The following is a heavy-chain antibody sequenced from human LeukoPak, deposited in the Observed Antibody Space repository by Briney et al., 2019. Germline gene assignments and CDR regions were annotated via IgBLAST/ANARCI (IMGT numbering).Heavy chain of an antibody. CDR3: AKGRGSTYYSSSDY. Sequence: ASVKVSCKASGYTFTGYYMHWVRQAPGQGLEWMGWINPNSGGTNYAQKFQGRVTMTRDTSISTAYMELSRLRSDDTAVYYCAKGRGSTYYSSSDYWGQGTLVTVSS. D-gene: IGHD2-2*01. CDR1: GYTFTGYY. J-gene: IGHJ4*02. CDR2: INPNSGGT. V-gene: IGHV1-2*02.